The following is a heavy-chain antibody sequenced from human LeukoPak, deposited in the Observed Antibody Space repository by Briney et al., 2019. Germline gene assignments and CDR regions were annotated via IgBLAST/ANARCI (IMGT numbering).Heavy chain of an antibody. CDR1: GGSINSHY. D-gene: IGHD3-16*01. J-gene: IGHJ4*02. CDR2: ISYSGST. Sequence: PSETLSLTCTVSGGSINSHYWSWVRQPPGKGLEWIGDISYSGSTNYNPSLKSRVTMSVDTSKNQFSLKPSSVTAADTAVYYCARDLGHCWGQGTLVTVSS. V-gene: IGHV4-59*11. CDR3: ARDLGHC.